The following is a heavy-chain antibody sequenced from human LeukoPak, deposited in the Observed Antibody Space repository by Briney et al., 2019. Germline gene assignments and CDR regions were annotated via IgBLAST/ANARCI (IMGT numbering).Heavy chain of an antibody. Sequence: PVKVSCKASGFTFTSSAVHWVRQARGQRLEWIGWIVVGSGNTNYAQKFQERVTFTWDMSTSTAYMELSSLRAEDTAVYYCAADKVGAPNYWGQGTLVTVSS. D-gene: IGHD1-26*01. CDR3: AADKVGAPNY. CDR1: GFTFTSSA. CDR2: IVVGSGNT. V-gene: IGHV1-58*01. J-gene: IGHJ4*02.